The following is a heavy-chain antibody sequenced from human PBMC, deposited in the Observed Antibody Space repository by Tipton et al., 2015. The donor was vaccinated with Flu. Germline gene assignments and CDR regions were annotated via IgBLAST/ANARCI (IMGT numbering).Heavy chain of an antibody. J-gene: IGHJ4*02. CDR3: ARESPPDY. Sequence: TLSLTCVVHGGSFSGYYWSWIRRSPGKGLEWIGEIDHSGTTNYSPSLKSRVTISRDTSKIQFSLNMGSVTAADTAVYYCARESPPDYWGQGILVTVSS. CDR2: IDHSGTT. V-gene: IGHV4-34*01. CDR1: GGSFSGYY.